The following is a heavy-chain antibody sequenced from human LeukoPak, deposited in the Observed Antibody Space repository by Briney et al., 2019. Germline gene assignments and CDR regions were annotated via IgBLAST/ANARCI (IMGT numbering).Heavy chain of an antibody. V-gene: IGHV3-23*01. J-gene: IGHJ4*02. Sequence: HSGGSLRLSCAASGFTFSSYAMSWVRQSPGKGLEWVSAISGSSSSTYYTDSVKGRFTISRDNAKNSLYLQMNSLRTEDTAVYYCARRRYNWNAIDYWGQGTLVTVSS. D-gene: IGHD1-20*01. CDR1: GFTFSSYA. CDR2: ISGSSSST. CDR3: ARRRYNWNAIDY.